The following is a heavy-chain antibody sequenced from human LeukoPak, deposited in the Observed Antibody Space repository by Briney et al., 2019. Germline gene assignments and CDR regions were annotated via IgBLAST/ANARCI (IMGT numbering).Heavy chain of an antibody. Sequence: GASVKVSCKASGYTFTGYYMHWVRQAPGQGLEWMGWINPNSGGTNYAQKFQGRVTMTRDTSISTAYMELSRLRSDDTAVYYCARAVVPAAMGENWFDPWGQGTLVTVSS. CDR3: ARAVVPAAMGENWFDP. CDR1: GYTFTGYY. J-gene: IGHJ5*02. V-gene: IGHV1-2*02. D-gene: IGHD2-2*01. CDR2: INPNSGGT.